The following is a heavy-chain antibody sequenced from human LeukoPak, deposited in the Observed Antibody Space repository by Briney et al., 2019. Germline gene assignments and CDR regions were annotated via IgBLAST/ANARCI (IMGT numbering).Heavy chain of an antibody. CDR1: GFTFSSYG. CDR2: ISGSGGST. CDR3: TKDRTGATGRDWLDP. V-gene: IGHV3-23*01. J-gene: IGHJ5*02. D-gene: IGHD1-1*01. Sequence: GGSLRLSCAASGFTFSSYGMSWVRQAPGKGLEWVSAISGSGGSTYYADSVKGRFTISRDNSKNTLYLHLSSLRAEDTAVYYCTKDRTGATGRDWLDPWGQGTLVTVSS.